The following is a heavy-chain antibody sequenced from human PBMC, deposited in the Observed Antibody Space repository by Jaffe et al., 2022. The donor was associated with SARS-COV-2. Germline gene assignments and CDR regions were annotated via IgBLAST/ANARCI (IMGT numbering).Heavy chain of an antibody. CDR3: ARPLEDAYFFFYMDV. Sequence: QVQLVESGGGVVQPGRSLRLSCAASGFTFSSYAMHWVRRTPGKGLEWVATISHEGINKYYADSVRGRFTVSRDNSRKTVYLQMDSLRADDTAVYACARPLEDAYFFFYMDVWGKGTTVTVSS. CDR1: GFTFSSYA. V-gene: IGHV3-30*04. J-gene: IGHJ6*03. CDR2: ISHEGINK. D-gene: IGHD3-3*01.